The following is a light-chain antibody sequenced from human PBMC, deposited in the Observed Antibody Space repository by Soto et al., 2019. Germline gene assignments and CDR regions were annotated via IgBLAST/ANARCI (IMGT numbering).Light chain of an antibody. V-gene: IGKV4-1*01. J-gene: IGKJ2*01. Sequence: DIVMTQSPDSLAVSLGERATINCKSGQSILYSSDNRNYLAWYQQKPGQPPKLLIYWASTRESGVPERFSGGGSGTDFTLTISSLRAEDVAVYYCQQYYTTPHTFGQGTKLDMK. CDR1: QSILYSSDNRNY. CDR2: WAS. CDR3: QQYYTTPHT.